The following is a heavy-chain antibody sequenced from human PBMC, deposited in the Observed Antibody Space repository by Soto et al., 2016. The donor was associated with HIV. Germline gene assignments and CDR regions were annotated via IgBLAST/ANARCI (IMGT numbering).Heavy chain of an antibody. Sequence: EVQLVESGGGLVQPGRSLRLSCAASGFTFDDYAMHWVRQAPGKGLEWVSGISWNSGSIGYADSVRGRFTISRDNAKNSLHLQMNSLRAEDMALYYCVKARGYYHDHYYFEYWGQGTLVTVSS. CDR1: GFTFDDYA. CDR3: VKARGYYHDHYYFEY. CDR2: ISWNSGSI. J-gene: IGHJ4*02. D-gene: IGHD3-22*01. V-gene: IGHV3-9*03.